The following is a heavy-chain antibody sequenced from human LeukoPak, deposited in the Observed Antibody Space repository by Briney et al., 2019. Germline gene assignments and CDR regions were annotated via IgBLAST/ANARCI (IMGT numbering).Heavy chain of an antibody. CDR2: IIPIFGTA. D-gene: IGHD3-16*01. Sequence: GASVEVSCKASGGTFSSYAISWVRQAPGQGLEWMGRIIPIFGTANYAQKFQGRVTITADESTSTAYMELSSLRSEDTAVYYCATSGGGEYSFDDWGQGTLVTVSS. J-gene: IGHJ4*02. CDR1: GGTFSSYA. V-gene: IGHV1-69*13. CDR3: ATSGGGEYSFDD.